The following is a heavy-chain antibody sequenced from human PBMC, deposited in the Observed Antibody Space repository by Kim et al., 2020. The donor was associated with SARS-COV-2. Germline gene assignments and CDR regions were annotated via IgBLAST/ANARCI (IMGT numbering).Heavy chain of an antibody. D-gene: IGHD1-26*01. J-gene: IGHJ6*02. V-gene: IGHV1-18*01. CDR3: VRDIGRYSIYYPGMDV. CDR1: GYTFTSYG. Sequence: ASVKVSCKASGYTFTSYGISWVRQAPGQGLEWMGWIGAYNGNTNYAQKVQGRVTMTTDTSTSTAYMELRSLRSDDTAVYYCVRDIGRYSIYYPGMDVWGQGTTVTVSS. CDR2: IGAYNGNT.